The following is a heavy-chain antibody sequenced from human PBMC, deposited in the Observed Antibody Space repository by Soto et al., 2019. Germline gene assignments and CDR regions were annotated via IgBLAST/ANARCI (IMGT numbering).Heavy chain of an antibody. CDR1: GFTFSDYY. J-gene: IGHJ3*02. Sequence: GGSLRLSCAASGFTFSDYYMSWIRQAPGKGLEWVSYISSSGSTIYYADSVKGRFTISRDNAKNSLYLQMNSLRAEDTAVYYCARVLYSYGENAFDIWGQGTMVTVSS. CDR3: ARVLYSYGENAFDI. CDR2: ISSSGSTI. D-gene: IGHD5-18*01. V-gene: IGHV3-11*01.